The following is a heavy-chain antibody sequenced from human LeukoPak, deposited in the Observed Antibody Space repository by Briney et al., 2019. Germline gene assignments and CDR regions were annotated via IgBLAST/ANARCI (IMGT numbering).Heavy chain of an antibody. CDR3: ARDRSGDIVVVPAAMTPYYYYGMDV. J-gene: IGHJ6*02. D-gene: IGHD2-2*01. CDR2: ISYDGSNK. V-gene: IGHV3-30*04. Sequence: GGSLRLSCAASGFTFSSYAMHWVRQAPGKGLEWVAVISYDGSNKYYADSVKGRFTISRDNSKSTLYLQMNSLRAEDTAVYYCARDRSGDIVVVPAAMTPYYYYGMDVWGQGTTVTVSS. CDR1: GFTFSSYA.